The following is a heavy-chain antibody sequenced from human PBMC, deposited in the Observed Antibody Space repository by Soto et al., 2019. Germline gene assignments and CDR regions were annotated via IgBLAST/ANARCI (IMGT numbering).Heavy chain of an antibody. CDR1: GGSISSYY. CDR2: IYYRGNT. CDR3: ARQPGYYDILTGYSTYYFYY. J-gene: IGHJ4*02. V-gene: IGHV4-59*08. D-gene: IGHD3-9*01. Sequence: PSETLSLTCTVSGGSISSYYWNWIRQPPGKGLEWIGYIYYRGNTNYNPSLKSRVTISVDTSKNQFSLKLSSVTAADTAVYYCARQPGYYDILTGYSTYYFYYWGQGTPVPVSS.